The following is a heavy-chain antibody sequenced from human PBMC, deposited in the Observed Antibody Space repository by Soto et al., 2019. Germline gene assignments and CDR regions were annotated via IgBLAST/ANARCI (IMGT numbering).Heavy chain of an antibody. CDR2: IWYEGSNQ. J-gene: IGHJ4*02. V-gene: IGHV3-33*01. CDR3: ARDSPPFDY. CDR1: GFTFSSYG. Sequence: GGSLRLSCEASGFTFSSYGLNWVRQAPGKGLEWVAVIWYEGSNQYYADSVKRRFTISRDNSKNALYLQMNSLRAEDTAVYYCARDSPPFDYWGQGTLVTVSS.